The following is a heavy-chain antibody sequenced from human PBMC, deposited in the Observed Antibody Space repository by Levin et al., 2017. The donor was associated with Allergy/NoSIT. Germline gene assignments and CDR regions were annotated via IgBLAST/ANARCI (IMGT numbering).Heavy chain of an antibody. V-gene: IGHV3-21*01. J-gene: IGHJ4*02. CDR2: ISSSSSYI. CDR1: GFTFSSYS. CDR3: ARVRGGYSPSDY. Sequence: GESLKISCAASGFTFSSYSMNWVRQAPGKGLEWVSSISSSSSYIYYADSVKGRFTISRDNAKNSLYLQMNSLRAEDTAVYYCARVRGGYSPSDYWGQGTLVTVSS. D-gene: IGHD5-24*01.